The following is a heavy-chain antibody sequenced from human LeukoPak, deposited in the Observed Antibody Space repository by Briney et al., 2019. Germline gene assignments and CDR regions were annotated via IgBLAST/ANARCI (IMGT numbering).Heavy chain of an antibody. CDR1: GSTFSNYW. CDR2: INRDGSTT. D-gene: IGHD3-10*01. Sequence: GGSLRLSRAASGSTFSNYWVHWVRQAPGKGLVWVSRINRDGSTTKYADSVKGRFTASRDNAKNTLNLQMNSLRAEDTAVYYCARDKKSGESSEIDYWGQGTLVTVSS. V-gene: IGHV3-74*03. CDR3: ARDKKSGESSEIDY. J-gene: IGHJ4*02.